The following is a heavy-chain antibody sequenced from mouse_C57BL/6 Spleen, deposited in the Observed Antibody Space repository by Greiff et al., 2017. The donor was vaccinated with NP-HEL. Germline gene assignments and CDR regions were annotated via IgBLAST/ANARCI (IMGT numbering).Heavy chain of an antibody. Sequence: QVQLQQSGAELARPGASVKLSCKASGYTFTSYGISWVKQRTGQGLEWIGEIYPRSGSTYYNEKFKGKATLTADKSSSTAYMELRSLTSEDSAVYVCARSRDDYGSSYDFDYWGQGTTLTVSS. CDR3: ARSRDDYGSSYDFDY. D-gene: IGHD1-1*01. CDR2: IYPRSGST. V-gene: IGHV1-81*01. CDR1: GYTFTSYG. J-gene: IGHJ2*01.